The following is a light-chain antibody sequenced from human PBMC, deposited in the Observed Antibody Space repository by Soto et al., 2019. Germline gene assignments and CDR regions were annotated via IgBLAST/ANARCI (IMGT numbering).Light chain of an antibody. J-gene: IGKJ1*01. CDR3: QQYYSSPRT. CDR1: QSVLYSANNKNC. V-gene: IGKV4-1*01. Sequence: DIVMTQSPDSLAVSLGERATINCKSSQSVLYSANNKNCLAWYQQKPGQPPKLLLYWASTRESGVPDRFSGSVSGTEFALTITSLQAEDVAVYYCQQYYSSPRTFRQGTKVEI. CDR2: WAS.